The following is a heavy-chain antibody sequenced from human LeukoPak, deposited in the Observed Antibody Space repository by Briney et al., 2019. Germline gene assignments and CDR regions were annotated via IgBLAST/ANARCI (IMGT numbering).Heavy chain of an antibody. Sequence: PGGSLRLSCAASGFTFSSYGMHWVRQAPGKGLEWVAVIWYDGSNKYYADSVKGRFTISRDNSKNTLYLQMNSLRAEDTAVYYWAREPSHYYYDSSGYFDYWGQGTLVTVSS. CDR1: GFTFSSYG. J-gene: IGHJ4*02. CDR2: IWYDGSNK. V-gene: IGHV3-33*01. D-gene: IGHD3-22*01. CDR3: AREPSHYYYDSSGYFDY.